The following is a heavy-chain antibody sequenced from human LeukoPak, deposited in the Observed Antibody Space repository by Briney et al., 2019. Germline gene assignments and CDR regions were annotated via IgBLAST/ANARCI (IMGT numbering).Heavy chain of an antibody. CDR3: AKTILARGYSGYDYDYFDY. J-gene: IGHJ4*02. CDR2: IIPIFGTA. Sequence: SVKVSCKASGGTFSSYAISWVRQAPGQGLEWMGGIIPIFGTANYAQKFQGRVTITADESTSTAYMELSSLGSEDTAVYYCAKTILARGYSGYDYDYFDYWGQGTLVTVSS. D-gene: IGHD5-12*01. V-gene: IGHV1-69*13. CDR1: GGTFSSYA.